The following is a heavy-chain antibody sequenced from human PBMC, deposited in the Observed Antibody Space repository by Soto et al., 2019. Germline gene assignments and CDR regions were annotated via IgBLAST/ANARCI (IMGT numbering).Heavy chain of an antibody. CDR2: IYPGDSDT. CDR1: GYSFTSYW. Sequence: LGESLKISCKGSGYSFTSYWIGWVRQMPGKGLEWMGIIYPGDSDTRYSPSFQGQVTISADKSISTAYLQWSSLKAQTSIYYYYGMDVWGQGTTVTVSS. V-gene: IGHV5-51*01. CDR3: GMDV. D-gene: IGHD3-3*01. J-gene: IGHJ6*02.